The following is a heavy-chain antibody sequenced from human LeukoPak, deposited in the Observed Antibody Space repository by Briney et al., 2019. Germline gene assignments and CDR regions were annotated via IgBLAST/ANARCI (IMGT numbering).Heavy chain of an antibody. CDR3: ARDLGHYYDSSGPIWFDP. CDR1: GGSVSDYY. CDR2: IYHTGST. Sequence: SETLSLTCTTSGGSVSDYYWSWIRQSPGKGLEWIGYIYHTGSTSYSPSLKSRVTISVDTSKNQFSLKLSSVTAADTAVYYCARDLGHYYDSSGPIWFDPWGQGTLVTVSS. D-gene: IGHD3-22*01. V-gene: IGHV4-59*02. J-gene: IGHJ5*02.